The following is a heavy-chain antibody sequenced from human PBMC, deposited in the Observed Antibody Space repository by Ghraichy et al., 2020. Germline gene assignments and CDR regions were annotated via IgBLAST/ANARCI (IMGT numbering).Heavy chain of an antibody. Sequence: ASVKVSCKASGYTFTGYYLHWVRQAPGQGLEWMGCINPNSGGANYAQKFQGRVTMTRDTSISTAYLELSGLRSDDTALYYCARDDVGSNSPWGQGTLVTVSS. CDR1: GYTFTGYY. D-gene: IGHD6-6*01. V-gene: IGHV1-2*02. CDR2: INPNSGGA. J-gene: IGHJ5*02. CDR3: ARDDVGSNSP.